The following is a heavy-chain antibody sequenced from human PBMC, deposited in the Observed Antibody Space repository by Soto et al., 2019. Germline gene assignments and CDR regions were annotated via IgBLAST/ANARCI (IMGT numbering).Heavy chain of an antibody. D-gene: IGHD6-6*01. CDR1: GFTFSSYA. CDR3: AKAHSGSSSSIYNWFDP. V-gene: IGHV3-23*01. Sequence: PGGSLRLSCAASGFTFSSYAMSWVRQAPGKGLEWVSAISGSGGSTYYADSVKGRFTISRDNSKNTLYLQMNSLRAEDTAVYYCAKAHSGSSSSIYNWFDPWGQGTLVTVSS. J-gene: IGHJ5*02. CDR2: ISGSGGST.